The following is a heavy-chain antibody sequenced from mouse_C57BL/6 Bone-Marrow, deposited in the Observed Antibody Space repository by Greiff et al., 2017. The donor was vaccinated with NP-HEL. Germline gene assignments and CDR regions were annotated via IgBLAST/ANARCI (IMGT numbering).Heavy chain of an antibody. D-gene: IGHD3-2*02. Sequence: QVQLQQPGAELVKPGASVKVSCKASGYTFTSYWMHWVKQRPGQGLEWIGRIHPSDSDTNYNQKFKGKATLTVDQSSSTAYMQLSSLTSEDSAVYYCAIWETAQAFSWFAYWGQGTLVTVSA. CDR2: IHPSDSDT. CDR3: AIWETAQAFSWFAY. CDR1: GYTFTSYW. J-gene: IGHJ3*01. V-gene: IGHV1-74*01.